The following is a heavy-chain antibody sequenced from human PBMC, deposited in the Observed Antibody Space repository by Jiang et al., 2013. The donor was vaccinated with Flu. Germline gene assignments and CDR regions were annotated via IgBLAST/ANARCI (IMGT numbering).Heavy chain of an antibody. J-gene: IGHJ4*02. V-gene: IGHV3-30*18. CDR1: DSPSVAMA. D-gene: IGHD4-17*01. CDR3: AKDRGDGDYPDDY. Sequence: RLSCAASDSPSVAMACTGSARLQARGWEWVAVISYDGSNKYYADSVKGRFTISRDNSKNTLYLQMNSLRAEDTAVYYCAKDRGDGDYPDDYWGQGTLVTVSS. CDR2: ISYDGSNK.